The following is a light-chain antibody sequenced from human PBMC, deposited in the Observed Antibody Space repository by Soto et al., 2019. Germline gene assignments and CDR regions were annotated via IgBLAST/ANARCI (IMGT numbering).Light chain of an antibody. Sequence: QSVLTQPPSVSGAPGQRVTISCTGSSSNIGAGYDVHWYQQLPGTALKLLIYGNSNRPSGVPDRFSGSKSGTSASLAITGLQAEDEADYYCCSYAGSSTYVFGTGTKVTVL. CDR3: CSYAGSSTYV. CDR1: SSNIGAGYD. V-gene: IGLV1-40*01. CDR2: GNS. J-gene: IGLJ1*01.